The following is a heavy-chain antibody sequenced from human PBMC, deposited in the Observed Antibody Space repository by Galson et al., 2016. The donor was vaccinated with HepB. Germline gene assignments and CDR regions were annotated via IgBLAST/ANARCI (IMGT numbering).Heavy chain of an antibody. D-gene: IGHD3-22*01. V-gene: IGHV3-11*01. J-gene: IGHJ6*02. Sequence: SLRLSCAASGFTFSDYYMSWVRQAPGKGLEWISDISTSGDTIYYADSVKGRFTISRDNAKKSLFLHMSSLRVADTAVYYCAKKDYYYDPGMDVWGQGTTVIVSS. CDR3: AKKDYYYDPGMDV. CDR2: ISTSGDTI. CDR1: GFTFSDYY.